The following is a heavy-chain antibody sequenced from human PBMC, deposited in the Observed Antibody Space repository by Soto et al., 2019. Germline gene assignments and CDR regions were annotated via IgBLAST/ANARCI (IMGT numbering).Heavy chain of an antibody. CDR1: GDSSSSYS. J-gene: IGHJ6*03. V-gene: IGHV4-4*08. Sequence: SETLSLTCTVSGDSSSSYSWTWIRQPPGKGLEWIGYLYTSGRSSYNPSLKSRVTISIDTSENQFSLKLTSVTAADTAVYYCARFPLDTGHLHYSYMDVRGKGTTVTVSS. CDR2: LYTSGRS. D-gene: IGHD2-2*02. CDR3: ARFPLDTGHLHYSYMDV.